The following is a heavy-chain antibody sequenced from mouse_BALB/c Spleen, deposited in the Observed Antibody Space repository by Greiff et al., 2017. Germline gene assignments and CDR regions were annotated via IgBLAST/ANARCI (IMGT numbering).Heavy chain of an antibody. V-gene: IGHV1-66*01. D-gene: IGHD2-14*01. Sequence: QVQLQQSGPELVKPGASVKISCKASGYSFTSYYIHWVKQRPGQGLEWIGWIFPGSGNTKYNEKFKGKATLTADTSSSTAYMQLSSLTSEDSAVYFCARGDYRYERGGYYAMDYWGQGTSVTVSS. J-gene: IGHJ4*01. CDR3: ARGDYRYERGGYYAMDY. CDR1: GYSFTSYY. CDR2: IFPGSGNT.